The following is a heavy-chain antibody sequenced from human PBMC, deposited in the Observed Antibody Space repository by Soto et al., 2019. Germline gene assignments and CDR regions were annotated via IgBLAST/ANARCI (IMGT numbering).Heavy chain of an antibody. CDR3: ARAEGEMATIYLDY. J-gene: IGHJ4*02. Sequence: PGGSLRLSCAASGFTFSSYAMHWVRQAPGKGLEWVAVISYDGSNKYYADSVKGRFTISRDNSKNTLYLQMNSLRAEDTAVYYCARAEGEMATIYLDYWGQGTLVTSPQ. D-gene: IGHD5-12*01. V-gene: IGHV3-30-3*01. CDR2: ISYDGSNK. CDR1: GFTFSSYA.